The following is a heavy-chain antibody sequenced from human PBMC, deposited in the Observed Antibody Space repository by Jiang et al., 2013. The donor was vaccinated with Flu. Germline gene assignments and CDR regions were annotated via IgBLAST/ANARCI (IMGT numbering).Heavy chain of an antibody. CDR1: DSPSVAMA. CDR3: AKQDTAGGVLGAN. CDR2: IRYDGSNK. D-gene: IGHD3-10*01. J-gene: IGHJ4*02. V-gene: IGHV3-30*02. Sequence: GGGVVQPGGSLRLSLVQRLDSPSVAMACTGSARLQARGLEWVAFIRYDGSNKYYADSVKGRFTISRDNSKNTLYLQMNSLRAEDTAVYYCAKQDTAGGVLGANWGQGTLVTVSS.